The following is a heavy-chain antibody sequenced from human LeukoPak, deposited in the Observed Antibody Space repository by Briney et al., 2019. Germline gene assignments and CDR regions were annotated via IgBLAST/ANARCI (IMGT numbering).Heavy chain of an antibody. Sequence: GGSLRLSCAASGFTLSSYWMHWVRQAPGKGLVWVSHINNDGSGTSYADSVKGRFTISRDNAKNTLYLQMNSLRDDDTALYYCAMTYYYGSGSYFFPDHWGQGTLVTVSS. CDR2: INNDGSGT. CDR3: AMTYYYGSGSYFFPDH. J-gene: IGHJ4*02. CDR1: GFTLSSYW. D-gene: IGHD3-10*01. V-gene: IGHV3-74*01.